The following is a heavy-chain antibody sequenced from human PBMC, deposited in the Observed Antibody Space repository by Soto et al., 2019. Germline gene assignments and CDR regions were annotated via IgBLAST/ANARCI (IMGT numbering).Heavy chain of an antibody. CDR2: ITSRGGST. CDR1: GYTFIDNY. J-gene: IGHJ4*02. CDR3: ARGEWELWAFDY. D-gene: IGHD1-26*01. V-gene: IGHV1-46*01. Sequence: QGQLVQSGAAVKKPGASVKVSCKASGYTFIDNYMQWVRQAPGQGLEWMGVITSRGGSTTYAPKFQGRVTLTSDTSTSTVYMELGSLTSDDTAVYYWARGEWELWAFDYWGQGPLVTVSS.